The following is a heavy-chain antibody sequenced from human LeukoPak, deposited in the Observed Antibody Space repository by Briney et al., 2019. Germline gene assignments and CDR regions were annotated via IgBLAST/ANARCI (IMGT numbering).Heavy chain of an antibody. CDR1: GLTFSTSG. CDR3: ASPQTSGYAFGY. D-gene: IGHD5-12*01. V-gene: IGHV3-48*04. J-gene: IGHJ4*02. Sequence: GGSLRLSCTTSGLTFSTSGFNWVRQAPGKGLECVSYISGSGRTIYYADSVKGRFTISRDNAKNSLYLQMYSLRAGDTAAYYCASPQTSGYAFGYWGQGTLVTVSS. CDR2: ISGSGRTI.